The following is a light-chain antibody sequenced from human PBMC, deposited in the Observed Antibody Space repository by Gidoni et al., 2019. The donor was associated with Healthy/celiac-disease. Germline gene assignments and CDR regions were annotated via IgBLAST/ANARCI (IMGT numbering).Light chain of an antibody. Sequence: DIEMTESPSSRSASVGDRVTITCRASQSISSYLNWYQQKPGKAPKLLIYAASSLQSGVPSSFSGSGSGTDFTLTISSLQPEDFATYYCQQSYSTPRTFGQGTKVEIK. CDR1: QSISSY. J-gene: IGKJ1*01. CDR3: QQSYSTPRT. V-gene: IGKV1-39*01. CDR2: AAS.